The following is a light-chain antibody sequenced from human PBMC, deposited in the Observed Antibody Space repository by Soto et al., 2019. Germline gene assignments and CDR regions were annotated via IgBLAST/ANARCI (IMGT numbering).Light chain of an antibody. V-gene: IGLV2-14*01. CDR2: DVS. Sequence: QSALTQPASVSGSPGQSITISCTGTSSDVGGYNYVSWYQQHPGKAPKLMIYDVSNRPSGVSNRFSGSKSGNTASLTISGLQAEDEADYYLSSYTSSSTWVFGGGTKLTVL. J-gene: IGLJ3*02. CDR1: SSDVGGYNY. CDR3: SSYTSSSTWV.